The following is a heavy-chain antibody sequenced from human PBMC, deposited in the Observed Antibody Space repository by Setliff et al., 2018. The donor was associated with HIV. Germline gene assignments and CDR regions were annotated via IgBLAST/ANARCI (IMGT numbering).Heavy chain of an antibody. CDR1: GGSISGYY. CDR3: ARDGFLQRITIFGVVSL. V-gene: IGHV4-4*07. D-gene: IGHD3-3*01. Sequence: KPSETLSLTCTVSGGSISGYYWTWIRQSAGKGLEWIGRIYTSGTTTYNPSLESRLTMSVDTSKNQFSLKLTSVTAADTAVYHCARDGFLQRITIFGVVSLWGQGTLVTVSS. J-gene: IGHJ4*02. CDR2: IYTSGTT.